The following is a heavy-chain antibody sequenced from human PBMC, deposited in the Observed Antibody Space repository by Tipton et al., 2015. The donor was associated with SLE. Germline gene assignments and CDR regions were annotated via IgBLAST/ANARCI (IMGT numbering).Heavy chain of an antibody. CDR2: LHHSGNA. Sequence: TLSLTCAVSGYSISSGYYWGWIRQPPGKGLEWIGSLHHSGNAYYNPSLKSGVTISVVTSKNNFSLKMTSVTAADTDDYYCARGFREWELLNDAFETWGQGTLVTVSS. CDR1: GYSISSGYY. V-gene: IGHV4-38-2*01. D-gene: IGHD1-26*01. J-gene: IGHJ3*02. CDR3: ARGFREWELLNDAFET.